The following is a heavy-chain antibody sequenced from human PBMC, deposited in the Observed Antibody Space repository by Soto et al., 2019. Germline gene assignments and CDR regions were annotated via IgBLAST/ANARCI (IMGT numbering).Heavy chain of an antibody. J-gene: IGHJ2*01. D-gene: IGHD3-9*01. V-gene: IGHV1-18*01. CDR1: GYTFTSYG. CDR2: ISAYNGNT. Sequence: QVQLVQSGAEVKKPGASVKVSCKASGYTFTSYGISWVRQAPGQGLEWMGWISAYNGNTNYAQKLQGRVTMTTDTAKSTAYMELRILSYDDTAVYYCARDPSNPDFDWLFSQPPYHWYFDLWGRGTLVTVSS. CDR3: ARDPSNPDFDWLFSQPPYHWYFDL.